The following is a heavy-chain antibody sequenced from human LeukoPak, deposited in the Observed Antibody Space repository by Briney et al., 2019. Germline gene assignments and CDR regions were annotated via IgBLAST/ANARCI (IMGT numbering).Heavy chain of an antibody. D-gene: IGHD6-19*01. J-gene: IGHJ4*02. Sequence: GGSLRLSCAASGLPVSSYMSWVRQAPGKGLEWVSALYSGGDTHYPDSVKGRFTISRDNSKNTLYLQMNSLRAEDTAVYYCARARSGWYGLDYWGQGTLVIVS. CDR3: ARARSGWYGLDY. V-gene: IGHV3-53*01. CDR2: LYSGGDT. CDR1: GLPVSSY.